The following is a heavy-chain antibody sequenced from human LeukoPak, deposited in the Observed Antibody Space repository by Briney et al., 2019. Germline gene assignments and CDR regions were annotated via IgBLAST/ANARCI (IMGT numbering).Heavy chain of an antibody. CDR3: ARADYYDSSGYYARVFQH. CDR2: MYTSGST. CDR1: GGSVSSGVFY. Sequence: SETLSLTCTVSGGSVSSGVFYWSWIRQPAGKGLEWIGRMYTSGSTTYKPSLKSRVSMSVDTSKNQFSLNLSSATAADTAVYYCARADYYDSSGYYARVFQHWGQGTLVTVSS. V-gene: IGHV4-61*02. D-gene: IGHD3-22*01. J-gene: IGHJ1*01.